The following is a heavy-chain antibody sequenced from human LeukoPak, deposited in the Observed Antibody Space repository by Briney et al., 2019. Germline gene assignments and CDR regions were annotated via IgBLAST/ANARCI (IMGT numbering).Heavy chain of an antibody. CDR3: ARGASSGYFRPAYYYYMDV. D-gene: IGHD3-22*01. J-gene: IGHJ6*03. V-gene: IGHV1-69*05. CDR2: IIPNFGTV. Sequence: ASVKVSCKGGTSTNYAISWVRQAPGQGLEWMGGIIPNFGTVNCAQKFQGRVTITTDESTSTAYMELSSLRSEDTAVYYCARGASSGYFRPAYYYYMDVWGKGTSVIVSS. CDR1: GTSTNYA.